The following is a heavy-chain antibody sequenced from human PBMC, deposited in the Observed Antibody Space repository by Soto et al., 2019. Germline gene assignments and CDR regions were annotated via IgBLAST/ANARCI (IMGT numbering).Heavy chain of an antibody. CDR2: IKQDGSEK. CDR3: ARDRAGRYGSGPPLGY. CDR1: GFTFSSYW. J-gene: IGHJ4*02. Sequence: GGSLRLSCAASGFTFSSYWMSWVRQAPGKGLEWVANIKQDGSEKYYVDSVKGRFTISRDNAKNSLYLQMNSLRAEDTAVYYCARDRAGRYGSGPPLGYWGQGTLVTVSS. D-gene: IGHD3-10*01. V-gene: IGHV3-7*05.